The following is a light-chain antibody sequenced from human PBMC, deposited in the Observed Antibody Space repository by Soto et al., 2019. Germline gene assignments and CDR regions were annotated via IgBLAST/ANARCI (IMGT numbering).Light chain of an antibody. CDR2: GAS. Sequence: EIVMTQSPATLSVSPGERVTLSCRASESISRNLAWYQQKPGQAPRLLIYGASSRDTGVPARFSGGGSGTEFFLTKISLQSEDSAVYFCQQYMNWPPLTCGFGTKVDV. J-gene: IGKJ3*01. V-gene: IGKV3-15*01. CDR3: QQYMNWPPLT. CDR1: ESISRN.